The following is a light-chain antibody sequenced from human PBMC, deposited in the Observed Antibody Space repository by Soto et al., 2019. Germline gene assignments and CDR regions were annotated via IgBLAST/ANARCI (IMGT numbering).Light chain of an antibody. Sequence: QSALTQPPSVSAAPVQKVTISCSGGSSNIGDNYVSWYQQFPGTAPKLLIYDNDKRPSGIPDRFSGSKSGTSATLGITGLQTGDEADYYCGTWDNSLSVVFGGGTKVTVL. V-gene: IGLV1-51*01. CDR3: GTWDNSLSVV. CDR2: DND. J-gene: IGLJ2*01. CDR1: SSNIGDNY.